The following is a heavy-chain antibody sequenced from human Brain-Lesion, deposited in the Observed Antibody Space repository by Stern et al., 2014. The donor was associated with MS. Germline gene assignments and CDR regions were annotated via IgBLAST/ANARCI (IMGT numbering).Heavy chain of an antibody. J-gene: IGHJ6*02. CDR2: ITEDGTEK. Sequence: EVQLVESGGGLVQPGGSLTISCTAAGFTFGNYWMTWVRQAPGKGLEWVANITEDGTEKNYVDSVKGRFTISRDNAGNSLYLQMNSLRVEDTALYYCARVYNTIYGIVTQRGSGMDVWGQGTTVIVSS. CDR1: GFTFGNYW. CDR3: ARVYNTIYGIVTQRGSGMDV. V-gene: IGHV3-7*01. D-gene: IGHD3-3*01.